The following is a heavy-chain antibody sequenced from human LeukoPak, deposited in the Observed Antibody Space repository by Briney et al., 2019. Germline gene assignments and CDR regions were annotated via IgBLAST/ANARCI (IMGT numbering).Heavy chain of an antibody. D-gene: IGHD4-17*01. Sequence: SETLSLNCSVHGCSITSGRYYRTSTGQPAGKILEWIGRLYTNDNTNYDPSLESRVSISMNTSKSQFYLQLTSVTAADTAVYFCARGAVTDDYYMYVWGKGITVIVSS. CDR3: ARGAVTDDYYMYV. V-gene: IGHV4-61*02. J-gene: IGHJ6*03. CDR2: LYTNDNT. CDR1: GCSITSGRYY.